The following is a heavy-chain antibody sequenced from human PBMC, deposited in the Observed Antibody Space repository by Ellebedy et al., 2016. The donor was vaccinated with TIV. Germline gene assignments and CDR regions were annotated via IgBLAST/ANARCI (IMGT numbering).Heavy chain of an antibody. J-gene: IGHJ4*02. CDR3: VGGVDY. CDR2: INQDGSEK. V-gene: IGHV3-7*03. Sequence: GESLKISCAASGFTFSTYWMHWVRQAPGKGLEWVANINQDGSEKYYVDSVKGRFTISRDNPKNSLYLQMNSLRVEDTAMYYRVGGVDYWGQGTLVTVSS. D-gene: IGHD3-3*01. CDR1: GFTFSTYW.